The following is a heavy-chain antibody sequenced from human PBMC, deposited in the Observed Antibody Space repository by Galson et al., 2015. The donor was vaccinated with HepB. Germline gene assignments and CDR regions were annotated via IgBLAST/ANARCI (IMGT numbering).Heavy chain of an antibody. CDR2: ISYDGSNK. CDR1: GFTFSSYG. V-gene: IGHV3-30*18. Sequence: SLRLSCAASGFTFSSYGMHWVRQAPGKGLEWVAVISYDGSNKYYADSVKGRFTISRDNSKNTLYLQMNSLRAEDTAVYYCAKDEQYYDFWSGYYSSYYYYYMDVWGKGTTVTVSS. D-gene: IGHD3-3*01. J-gene: IGHJ6*03. CDR3: AKDEQYYDFWSGYYSSYYYYYMDV.